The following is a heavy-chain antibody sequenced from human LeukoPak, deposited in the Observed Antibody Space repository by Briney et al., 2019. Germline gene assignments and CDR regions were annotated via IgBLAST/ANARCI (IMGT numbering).Heavy chain of an antibody. CDR2: IKQDGSDK. CDR3: ARDDGGSLDY. CDR1: GFTFSSYW. D-gene: IGHD3-16*01. Sequence: GGSLRLSCAASGFTFSSYWMGWVRQAPGKGLEWVANIKQDGSDKNYVDSVKGRFTISRDNAKNSLYLQMNSLRVEDTALYYCARDDGGSLDYWGQGTLVTVSS. V-gene: IGHV3-7*01. J-gene: IGHJ4*02.